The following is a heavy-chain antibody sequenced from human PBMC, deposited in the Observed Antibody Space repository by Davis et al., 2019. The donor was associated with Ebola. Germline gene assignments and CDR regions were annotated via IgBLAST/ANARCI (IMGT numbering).Heavy chain of an antibody. J-gene: IGHJ4*02. V-gene: IGHV1-2*02. CDR2: INPNSGGT. CDR1: GYTFTGYY. D-gene: IGHD2-15*01. CDR3: ASLRPGYCSGGSCYSFAFDY. Sequence: ASVKVSCKASGYTFTGYYMHWVRQAPGQGLEWMGWINPNSGGTNYAQKFQGRVTMTRDTSISTAYMELSRLRSDDTAVYYCASLRPGYCSGGSCYSFAFDYWGQGTLVTVSS.